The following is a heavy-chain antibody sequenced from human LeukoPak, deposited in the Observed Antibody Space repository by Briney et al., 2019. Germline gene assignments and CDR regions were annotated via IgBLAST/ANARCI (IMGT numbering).Heavy chain of an antibody. Sequence: SETLSLTCSVSGGSNRSIGHYRGSIRQSPETGLDWIGSIYSNGNTYYTPSVKSRVTISVDTSKNQFSLKLTSVTAAETAVYYCARSATVTTGYFDYWGQGALVTVSS. D-gene: IGHD4-17*01. CDR1: GGSNRSIGHY. CDR2: IYSNGNT. V-gene: IGHV4-39*07. J-gene: IGHJ4*02. CDR3: ARSATVTTGYFDY.